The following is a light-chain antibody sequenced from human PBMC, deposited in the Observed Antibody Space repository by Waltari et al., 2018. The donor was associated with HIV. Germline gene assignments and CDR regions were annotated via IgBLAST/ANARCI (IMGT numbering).Light chain of an antibody. Sequence: QSVVTQPPSASGTPGQNISISCSGDISNLGGNFVYWYQQRPGTAPRLLIYRNDQRPSGVPDRFSGSKSATSAPLAISGLRSEDEGDYHCSTWDNSLSHWVFGGGTKVTVL. V-gene: IGLV1-47*01. CDR2: RND. CDR1: ISNLGGNF. CDR3: STWDNSLSHWV. J-gene: IGLJ3*02.